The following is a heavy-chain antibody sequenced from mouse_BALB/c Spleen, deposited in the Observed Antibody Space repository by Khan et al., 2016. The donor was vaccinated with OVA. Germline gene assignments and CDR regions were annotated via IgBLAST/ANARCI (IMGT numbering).Heavy chain of an antibody. CDR2: ISYSGNT. D-gene: IGHD2-10*02. J-gene: IGHJ2*01. Sequence: EVQLQESGPGLVKPSQSLSLTCTVTGYSITSDYAWNWIRQFPGNKLEWMGHISYSGNTQYKPSLKSRISVTRDTSKNQIFLQLNSVTAEDTATYYCARVYGGDFDYWGQGTTLTVAS. CDR1: GYSITSDYA. CDR3: ARVYGGDFDY. V-gene: IGHV3-2*02.